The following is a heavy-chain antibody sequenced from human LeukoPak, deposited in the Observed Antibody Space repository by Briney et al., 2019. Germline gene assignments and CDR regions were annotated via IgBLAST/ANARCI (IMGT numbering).Heavy chain of an antibody. CDR1: GFTFSSYG. CDR2: IRHDGSNK. V-gene: IGHV3-30*02. J-gene: IGHJ5*02. Sequence: GGSLRLSCAASGFTFSSYGMHWVRQAPGKGLEWVAFIRHDGSNKYYADSVKGRFTISRDNSKNTLYLQMNSLRAEDTAVYYCAKFDFWSGYYEWFDPWGQGTLVTVSS. D-gene: IGHD3-3*01. CDR3: AKFDFWSGYYEWFDP.